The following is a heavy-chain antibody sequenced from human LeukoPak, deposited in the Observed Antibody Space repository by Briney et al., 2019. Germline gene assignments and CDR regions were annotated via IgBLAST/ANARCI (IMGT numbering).Heavy chain of an antibody. J-gene: IGHJ6*03. CDR2: IDWDDGE. CDR3: ARMVHRSGYYYYVDV. CDR1: GFSLSTSGMC. V-gene: IGHV2-70*11. Sequence: SGPTLENPTQTLTLTCTFSGFSLSTSGMCVNWIRQPPGKALEWLARIDWDDGEYYSTSLKSRLTISKDTSKNQVVLAMTNMDPVDTGTYYCARMVHRSGYYYYVDVWGKGTTVTISS.